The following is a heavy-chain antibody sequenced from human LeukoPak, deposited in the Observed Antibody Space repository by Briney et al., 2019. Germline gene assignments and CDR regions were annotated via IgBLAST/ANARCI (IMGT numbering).Heavy chain of an antibody. D-gene: IGHD3-3*01. Sequence: GGSLRLSCAASGFTFSSYAMSWVRQAPGKGLEWVSAISGSGGSTYYADSVKGRFTISRDNSKNTLYLQMNSLRAEDTAVYYCAKAAHKGRFWSGYYLAGGLDYWGQRTLVTVSS. J-gene: IGHJ4*02. V-gene: IGHV3-23*01. CDR2: ISGSGGST. CDR3: AKAAHKGRFWSGYYLAGGLDY. CDR1: GFTFSSYA.